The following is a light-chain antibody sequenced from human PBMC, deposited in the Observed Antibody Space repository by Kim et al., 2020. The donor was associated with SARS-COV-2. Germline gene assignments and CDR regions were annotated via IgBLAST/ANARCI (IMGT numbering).Light chain of an antibody. CDR2: AVY. CDR1: QAISSH. Sequence: QLTQSPSFLSASEGDRVTLTCRASQAISSHLAWYQQKPGKAPKLLIYAVYTLQTGVSPRFTGDRSGQDFTLTINSLQPEDSATYYCLQVYSYPYTFGPGTKLEI. V-gene: IGKV1-9*01. J-gene: IGKJ2*01. CDR3: LQVYSYPYT.